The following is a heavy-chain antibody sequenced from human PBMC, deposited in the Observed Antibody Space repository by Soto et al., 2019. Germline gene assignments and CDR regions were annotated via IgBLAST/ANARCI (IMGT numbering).Heavy chain of an antibody. CDR3: AKPLFGPFYYGMDV. CDR2: ISGSGGST. V-gene: IGHV3-23*01. Sequence: EVQLLESGGGLVQPGGSLRLSCAASGLMFSSYAMNWVRQAPGKGLEWVSIISGSGGSTHYADSVKGRFTISRDKSKNTLYLQMNSLRAEDTAVYYCAKPLFGPFYYGMDVWVQGTTVTVSS. D-gene: IGHD3-16*01. J-gene: IGHJ6*02. CDR1: GLMFSSYA.